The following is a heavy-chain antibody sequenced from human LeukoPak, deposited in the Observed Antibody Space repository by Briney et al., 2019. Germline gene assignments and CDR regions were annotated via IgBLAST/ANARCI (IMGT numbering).Heavy chain of an antibody. Sequence: SETLSLTCIVSGASFNTGDYYWNWIRQHPGEGLEWIGYIYNSGSTYYNPSLKSRVTISVDTSKNHFSLRLTSVTAADSAVYYCARGAPPDSWGQGTLVTVSS. CDR3: ARGAPPDS. J-gene: IGHJ4*02. CDR1: GASFNTGDYY. CDR2: IYNSGST. V-gene: IGHV4-31*03.